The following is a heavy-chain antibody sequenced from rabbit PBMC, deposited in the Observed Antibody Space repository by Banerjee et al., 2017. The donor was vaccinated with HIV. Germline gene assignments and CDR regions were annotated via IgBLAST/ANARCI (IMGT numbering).Heavy chain of an antibody. D-gene: IGHD4-1*01. CDR1: GFSFSNKYV. V-gene: IGHV1S43*01. J-gene: IGHJ4*01. CDR3: ARDLAGVIGWNFGL. CDR2: IYTSSGST. Sequence: QEQLEESGGGLVKPEGSLTLTCKASGFSFSNKYVMCWVRQAPGKGLEWIACIYTSSGSTWYASWVNGRFTISRSTSLNTVDLKMTSLTAADTATYFCARDLAGVIGWNFGLWGPGTLVTVS.